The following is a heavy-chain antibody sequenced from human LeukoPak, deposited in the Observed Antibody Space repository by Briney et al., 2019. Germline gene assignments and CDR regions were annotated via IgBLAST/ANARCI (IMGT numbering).Heavy chain of an antibody. D-gene: IGHD1-26*01. CDR2: IYYSGST. J-gene: IGHJ4*02. CDR1: GGSISSSSYY. CDR3: AKSGGYGLIDY. Sequence: PSETLSLTCTVSGGSISSSSYYWGWIRQPPGKGLEWIGSIYYSGSTYYNESLESRVTISIDTSKNQFSLKLNSVTAADTAMYYCAKSGGYGLIDYWGQGTLVTVSS. V-gene: IGHV4-39*01.